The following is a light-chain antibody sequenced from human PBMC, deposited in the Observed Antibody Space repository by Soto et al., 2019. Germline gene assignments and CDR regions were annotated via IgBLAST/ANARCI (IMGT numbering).Light chain of an antibody. CDR2: DVS. CDR3: SSYTSSSTPYVV. CDR1: SSDVGGYNY. V-gene: IGLV2-14*01. J-gene: IGLJ2*01. Sequence: QSALTQPASVSGSPGQSITISCTGTSSDVGGYNYVSWYQQHPGKAPKLMIYDVSNRPSGVSNRFSGSMSGNTASLTISGLQAEDEADYYCSSYTSSSTPYVVFGGGTKVTVL.